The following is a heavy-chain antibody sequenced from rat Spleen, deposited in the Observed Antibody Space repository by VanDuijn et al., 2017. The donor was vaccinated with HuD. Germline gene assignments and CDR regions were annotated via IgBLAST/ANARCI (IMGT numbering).Heavy chain of an antibody. V-gene: IGHV5-31*01. Sequence: EVQLVESGGGLVQPGRSLKLSCVASGFTFNNFWMSWIRQAPGKGLEWVASISNNGGPIYYLDSVKGRFTISRANAKSTLYLQMDSLRSEDTATYYCARGGSSYIYAYFDYWGQGVMVTVSS. CDR2: ISNNGGPI. CDR1: GFTFNNFW. D-gene: IGHD1-2*01. J-gene: IGHJ2*01. CDR3: ARGGSSYIYAYFDY.